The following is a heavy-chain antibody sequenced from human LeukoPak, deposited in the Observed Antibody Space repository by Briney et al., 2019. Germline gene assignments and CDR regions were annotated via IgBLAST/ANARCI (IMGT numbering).Heavy chain of an antibody. V-gene: IGHV4-30-4*01. J-gene: IGHJ4*02. CDR2: IYYSGST. D-gene: IGHD3-9*01. Sequence: PSQTLSLTCTVSGGSISSGDYYWSWIRQPPGKGLEWIGYIYYSGSTYYNPSLKSRVTISVDTSKNQFSLKLSSVTAADTAVYHCARGLGYYDVSTGYLPGCLYYWGQGTLVTVSS. CDR3: ARGLGYYDVSTGYLPGCLYY. CDR1: GGSISSGDYY.